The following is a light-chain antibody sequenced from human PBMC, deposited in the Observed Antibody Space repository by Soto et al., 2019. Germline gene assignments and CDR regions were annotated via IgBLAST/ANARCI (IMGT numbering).Light chain of an antibody. Sequence: DIQMTQSPSTLSASVGDRVTITCRASQSISSWLAWYQQKPGKTPKVLIYKASSLESGVPSRFSGSGSGTEFPLTISSLKPDDFETYYCQQYNSYPWPFGQGPKVEIK. CDR2: KAS. CDR3: QQYNSYPWP. CDR1: QSISSW. J-gene: IGKJ1*01. V-gene: IGKV1-5*03.